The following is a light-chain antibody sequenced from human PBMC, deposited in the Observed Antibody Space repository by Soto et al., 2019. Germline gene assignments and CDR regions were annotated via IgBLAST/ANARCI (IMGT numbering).Light chain of an antibody. J-gene: IGKJ5*01. V-gene: IGKV1D-8*02. CDR2: AAS. Sequence: AIWMIPSTSSLSASTGARVTISCRMIQGISSYLACYQQKPGKPPELLISAASTLQSGVSFRFSGSRSGTDFTLTISCPQSEDFATYYCQQYYSFPITFGQATRLGI. CDR3: QQYYSFPIT. CDR1: QGISSY.